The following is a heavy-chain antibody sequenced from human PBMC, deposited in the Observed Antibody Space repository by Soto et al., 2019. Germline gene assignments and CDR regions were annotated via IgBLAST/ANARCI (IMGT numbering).Heavy chain of an antibody. CDR3: ASGIVRGVTDRGSCYFDY. J-gene: IGHJ4*02. CDR1: GGTFSSYA. V-gene: IGHV1-69*13. Sequence: SVKVSCKASGGTFSSYAISWVRQAPGQGLEWMGGIIPIFGTANYAQKFQGRVTITADECTSTAYMELSSLRSEDTAVYYCASGIVRGVTDRGSCYFDYWGQGSLVTVSS. CDR2: IIPIFGTA. D-gene: IGHD3-10*01.